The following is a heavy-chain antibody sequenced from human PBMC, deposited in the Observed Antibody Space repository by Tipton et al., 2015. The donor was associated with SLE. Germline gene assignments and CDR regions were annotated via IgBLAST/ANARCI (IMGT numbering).Heavy chain of an antibody. CDR1: GGSISSHY. Sequence: GLVKPSETLSLTCTVSGGSISSHYWSWIRQPPGKRLEWIGHVHSGGSTFYNPSLKSRVTISMDTSKNQVSLRMTSVTAADTAVYYCAASGYNFLSWFDPWGQGTPVTVSS. J-gene: IGHJ5*02. D-gene: IGHD5-24*01. CDR2: VHSGGST. V-gene: IGHV4-59*11. CDR3: AASGYNFLSWFDP.